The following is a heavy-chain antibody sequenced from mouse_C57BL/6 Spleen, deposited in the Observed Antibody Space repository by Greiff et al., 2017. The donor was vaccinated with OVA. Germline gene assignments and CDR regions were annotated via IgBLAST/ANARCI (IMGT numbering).Heavy chain of an antibody. CDR2: LSDAGSYT. D-gene: IGHD2-4*01. CDR3: AGDGGFYDYHGSWFAY. Sequence: EVNVVESGGGLVKPGGSLKLSCAASGFTFSSYAMSWVRQTPEKRLAWVATLSDAGSYTYYPDNVKGRFTISRDNAKNNLYLQMSHLKSEDTAMYYCAGDGGFYDYHGSWFAYWGQGTLVTGSA. V-gene: IGHV5-4*01. CDR1: GFTFSSYA. J-gene: IGHJ3*01.